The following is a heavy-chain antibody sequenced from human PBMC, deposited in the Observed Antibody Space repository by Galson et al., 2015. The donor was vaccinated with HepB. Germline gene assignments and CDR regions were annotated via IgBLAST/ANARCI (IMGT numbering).Heavy chain of an antibody. J-gene: IGHJ2*01. CDR3: ARELGRWLQARENWYFDL. V-gene: IGHV3-21*01. CDR2: ISSSSSYI. CDR1: GFTFSSYS. D-gene: IGHD5-24*01. Sequence: SLRLSCAASGFTFSSYSMNWVRQAPGKGLEWVSSISSSSSYIYYADSVKGRFTISRDNAKNSLYLQMNSLRAEDTAVYYCARELGRWLQARENWYFDLWGRGTLVTVSS.